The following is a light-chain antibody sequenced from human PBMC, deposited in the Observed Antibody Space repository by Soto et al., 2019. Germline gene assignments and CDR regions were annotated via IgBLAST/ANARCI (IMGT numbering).Light chain of an antibody. CDR3: QQYNRYSLT. J-gene: IGKJ4*01. V-gene: IGKV1-5*01. CDR1: QSISSW. Sequence: DIQMPQSPSTLSASVGDRVTITCRASQSISSWLAWYQQKPGKAPKLLIYDASSLESGVPSRFSGSGSDTECTLTINNLQPDDFATYHCQQYNRYSLTFGGGTKVELK. CDR2: DAS.